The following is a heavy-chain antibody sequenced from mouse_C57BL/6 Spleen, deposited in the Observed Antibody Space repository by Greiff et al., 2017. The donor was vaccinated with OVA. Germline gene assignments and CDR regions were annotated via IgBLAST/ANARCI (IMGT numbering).Heavy chain of an antibody. Sequence: QVQLQQSGAELMKPGASVKLSCKATGYTFTGYWIEWVKQRPGHGLEWIGEILPGSGSTNYNEKFKGKATFTADTSSNTAYMQLSSLTTEDSAIYYCARLVYYYGSSYRYFDVWGTGTTVTVSS. CDR2: ILPGSGST. D-gene: IGHD1-1*01. J-gene: IGHJ1*03. CDR3: ARLVYYYGSSYRYFDV. V-gene: IGHV1-9*01. CDR1: GYTFTGYW.